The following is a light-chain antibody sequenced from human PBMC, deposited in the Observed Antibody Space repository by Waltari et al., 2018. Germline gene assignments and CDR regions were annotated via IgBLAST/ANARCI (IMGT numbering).Light chain of an antibody. J-gene: IGKJ1*01. CDR2: AAS. Sequence: DIQMTQSPSSLSASVGDRVTITCRASQSISSYLNWYQQKPGKAPKLLIYAASSLQSGVPSRFSGSGSGTDFTLTISSLQPEDFATYYCQQYNSRPWTFGQGTRVEIK. CDR3: QQYNSRPWT. V-gene: IGKV1-39*01. CDR1: QSISSY.